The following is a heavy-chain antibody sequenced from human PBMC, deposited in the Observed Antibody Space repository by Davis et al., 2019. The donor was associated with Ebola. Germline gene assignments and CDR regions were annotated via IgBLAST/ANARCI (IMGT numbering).Heavy chain of an antibody. CDR3: ARGWELELRVGWFDP. CDR1: GGTFSSYA. CDR2: IIPILGIA. J-gene: IGHJ5*02. D-gene: IGHD1-7*01. Sequence: SVKVSCKASGGTFSSYAISWVRQAPGQGLEWMGRIIPILGIANYAQKFQGRVTITADKSTSTAYMELSSLRSEDTAVYYCARGWELELRVGWFDPWGQGTLVTVSS. V-gene: IGHV1-69*04.